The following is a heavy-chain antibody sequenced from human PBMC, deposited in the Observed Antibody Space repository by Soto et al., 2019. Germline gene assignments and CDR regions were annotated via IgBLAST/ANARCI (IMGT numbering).Heavy chain of an antibody. CDR2: IYYSGNT. CDR3: ASSGRDLGSSSPKGKNYYSYYGLDV. CDR1: GGSISSYY. D-gene: IGHD6-13*01. V-gene: IGHV4-59*01. J-gene: IGHJ6*02. Sequence: PSETLSLTCSVSGGSISSYYWSWIRQPPGKGLEWIGYIYYSGNTNYNPSLKSRVTISVDMSKNQVSLKVYSVTAADTALYYCASSGRDLGSSSPKGKNYYSYYGLDVWGQGTTVTVSS.